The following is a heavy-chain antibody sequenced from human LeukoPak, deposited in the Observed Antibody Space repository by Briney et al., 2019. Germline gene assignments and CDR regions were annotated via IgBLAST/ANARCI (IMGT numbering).Heavy chain of an antibody. V-gene: IGHV3-21*01. CDR1: GFTFSSYS. CDR3: ARDPDGITGTTAPGY. Sequence: PGGSLRLSCAASGFTFSSYSMNWVRQAPGKGLEWVSSISSSSSYIYYADSVKGRFTISRDNAKNSLYLQMNSLRAEDTAVYYCARDPDGITGTTAPGYWGQGTLVTVSS. D-gene: IGHD1-20*01. J-gene: IGHJ4*02. CDR2: ISSSSSYI.